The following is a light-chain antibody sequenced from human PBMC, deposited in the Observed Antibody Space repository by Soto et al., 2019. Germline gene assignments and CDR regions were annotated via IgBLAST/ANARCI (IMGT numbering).Light chain of an antibody. CDR2: DVN. V-gene: IGLV2-11*01. J-gene: IGLJ3*02. CDR1: SSDIGGYNY. CDR3: CSYAGSYTWV. Sequence: QSALTQPASVSGSPGQSVTISCTGTSSDIGGYNYVSWYQQHPGKAPKLMIYDVNRRPSGVPDRFSGSKSGNTASLTISGLQAEDEADYYCCSYAGSYTWVFGGGTQLTVL.